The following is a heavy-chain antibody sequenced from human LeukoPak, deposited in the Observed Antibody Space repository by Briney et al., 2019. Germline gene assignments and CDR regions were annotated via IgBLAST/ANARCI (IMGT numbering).Heavy chain of an antibody. CDR2: MGGSGYHTYYADSDKT. J-gene: IGHJ4*02. CDR1: GFAFNNYA. CDR3: AKGAAIDH. V-gene: IGHV3-23*01. Sequence: GGSLRLSCAASGFAFNNYAMSWVRQGPGKRLEWVSAMGGSGYHTYYADSDKTYYADSVKGRFTISRDNSKSTVYLHMNNLRLEDTAIYYCAKGAAIDHWGQGTLVTVSS.